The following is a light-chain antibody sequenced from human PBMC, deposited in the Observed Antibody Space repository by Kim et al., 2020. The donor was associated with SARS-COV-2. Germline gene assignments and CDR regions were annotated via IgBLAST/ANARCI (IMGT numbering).Light chain of an antibody. V-gene: IGKV1-39*01. J-gene: IGKJ4*01. CDR1: QSINAY. Sequence: SVGDRVTITCRASQSINAYLNWYQQKPGKAPQLLIYAASTLQSGVPSRFSGSGSGTDFTLTINSLQTEDFATYYCQQSHTAPLLTFGGGTKVDIK. CDR3: QQSHTAPLLT. CDR2: AAS.